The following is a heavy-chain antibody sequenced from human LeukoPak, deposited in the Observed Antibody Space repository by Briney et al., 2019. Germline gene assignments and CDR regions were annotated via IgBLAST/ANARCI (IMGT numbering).Heavy chain of an antibody. V-gene: IGHV3-21*01. Sequence: GGSLRLSCAASGFIFSSYSMNWVRQAPGKGLEWVSSISSSSSYIYYADSVKGRFTISRDNAKNSLYLQMNSLRAEDTAVYYCAREIPGGFLEWLPYDYWGQGTLVTVSS. CDR2: ISSSSSYI. CDR3: AREIPGGFLEWLPYDY. D-gene: IGHD3-3*01. CDR1: GFIFSSYS. J-gene: IGHJ4*02.